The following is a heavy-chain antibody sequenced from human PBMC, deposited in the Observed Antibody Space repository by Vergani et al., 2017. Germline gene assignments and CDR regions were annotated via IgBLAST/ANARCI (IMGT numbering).Heavy chain of an antibody. CDR3: AKDTSSGGWLQRGNFDY. D-gene: IGHD5-24*01. Sequence: EVQLLESGGGLVQPGGSLRLSCAASGFTFSSYAMSWVRQAPGKGLEWVSAISGSGGSTYYADSVKGRFTISRDNSKNTLYLQMNSLRAEDTAVYYCAKDTSSGGWLQRGNFDYWGQGTLVTVSS. V-gene: IGHV3-23*01. J-gene: IGHJ4*02. CDR1: GFTFSSYA. CDR2: ISGSGGST.